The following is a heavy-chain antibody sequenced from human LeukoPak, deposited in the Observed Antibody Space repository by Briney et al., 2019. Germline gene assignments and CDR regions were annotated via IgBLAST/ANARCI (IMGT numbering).Heavy chain of an antibody. CDR2: ISYDNK. CDR1: RFTFSSYG. D-gene: IGHD3-16*01. J-gene: IGHJ4*02. Sequence: PGGSLRLSCATSRFTFSSYGMPWVRQAPGKGLEWVAIISYDNKYYPDSVNGRFTISRDNSNNTLYLKMNSLRAEVTAVYTCVCPCPMGLRLRKSLGYWVQGTLVTVSS. V-gene: IGHV3-30*03. CDR3: VCPCPMGLRLRKSLGY.